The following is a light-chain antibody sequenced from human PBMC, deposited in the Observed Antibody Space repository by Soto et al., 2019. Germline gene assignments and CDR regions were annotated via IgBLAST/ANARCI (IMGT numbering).Light chain of an antibody. V-gene: IGLV2-11*01. Sequence: QSALTQPRSVSGSPGQSVTISCTGTSSDVGAYNFVSWYQHNPGKAPKLMIFDVSARPSGVPDRFSGSKSANTASLTISGLQTEDEADYYCCSYAGTYIPLFGGGTHLTVL. CDR1: SSDVGAYNF. CDR2: DVS. CDR3: CSYAGTYIPL. J-gene: IGLJ2*01.